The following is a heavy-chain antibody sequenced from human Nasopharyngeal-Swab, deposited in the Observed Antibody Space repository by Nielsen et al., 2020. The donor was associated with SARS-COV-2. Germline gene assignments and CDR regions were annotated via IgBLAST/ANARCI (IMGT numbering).Heavy chain of an antibody. V-gene: IGHV3-30-3*01. CDR3: ASGSPINVVPAARHPRQFDY. J-gene: IGHJ4*02. Sequence: GASLQISCAASGFTFSSYAMHWVRQAPGKGLEWVAVISYDGSNKYYADSVKGRFTISRDNSKNTLYLQMNSLRAEDTAVYYCASGSPINVVPAARHPRQFDYWGQGTLVTVSS. CDR2: ISYDGSNK. CDR1: GFTFSSYA. D-gene: IGHD2-2*01.